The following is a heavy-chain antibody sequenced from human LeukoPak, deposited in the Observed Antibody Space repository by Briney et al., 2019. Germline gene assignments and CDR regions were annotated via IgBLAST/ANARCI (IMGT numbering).Heavy chain of an antibody. CDR3: ARDWEAAGYFDY. V-gene: IGHV3-30*04. Sequence: PGRPLRLSCAASGFTFSSYAMHWVRQAPGKGLEWVAVISYDGSNKYYADSVKGRFTISRDNSKNTLYLQMNSLRAEDTAVYYCARDWEAAGYFDYWGQGTLVTVSS. D-gene: IGHD6-25*01. CDR2: ISYDGSNK. CDR1: GFTFSSYA. J-gene: IGHJ4*02.